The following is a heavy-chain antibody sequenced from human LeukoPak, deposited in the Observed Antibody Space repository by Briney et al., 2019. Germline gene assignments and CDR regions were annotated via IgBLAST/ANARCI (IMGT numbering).Heavy chain of an antibody. J-gene: IGHJ4*02. CDR3: ARASYSYDINGWVPFDY. CDR2: IYYSGST. CDR1: GFSLSTSGVG. Sequence: SGPTLVNPTQTLTLTCTFSGFSLSTSGVGVGWIRQSPGKALEWIGYIYYSGSTNYNPSLKSRVTMSVDTSKNQFSLKLSSVTAADTAVYYCARASYSYDINGWVPFDYWGQGTLVTVSS. V-gene: IGHV4-61*05. D-gene: IGHD3-22*01.